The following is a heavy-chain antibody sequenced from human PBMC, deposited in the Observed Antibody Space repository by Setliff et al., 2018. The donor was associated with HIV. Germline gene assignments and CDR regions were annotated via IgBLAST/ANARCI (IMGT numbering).Heavy chain of an antibody. D-gene: IGHD1-1*01. CDR3: ASSAGAVPTTAPYGDYYYYFYMDV. CDR1: GGIFSRFA. J-gene: IGHJ6*03. Sequence: GASVKVSCKASGGIFSRFAFSWLRQAPGQGLEWMGGIIPIFGTPNYAQKFQGRVTITTDESTNTVYMELYSLTSEDTAIYYCASSAGAVPTTAPYGDYYYYFYMDVWGKGTTVTVSS. V-gene: IGHV1-69*05. CDR2: IIPIFGTP.